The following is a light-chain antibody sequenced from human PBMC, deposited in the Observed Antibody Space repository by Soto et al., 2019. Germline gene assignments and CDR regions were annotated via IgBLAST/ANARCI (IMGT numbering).Light chain of an antibody. CDR3: QQTYSAPWT. V-gene: IGKV1-39*01. J-gene: IGKJ1*01. Sequence: DIQMTQSPPSLSASVGERVTITCRASQSISTYLHWFQQKSGKAPKLLIYSTSSLQSGVPSRFSGSGSETDFTLSISSLQPEDFATYYCQQTYSAPWTFGQGTKVEIK. CDR1: QSISTY. CDR2: STS.